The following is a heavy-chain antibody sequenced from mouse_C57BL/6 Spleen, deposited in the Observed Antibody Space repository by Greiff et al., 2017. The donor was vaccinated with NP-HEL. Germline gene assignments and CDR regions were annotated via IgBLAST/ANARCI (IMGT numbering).Heavy chain of an antibody. CDR2: IDPSDSYT. CDR3: ARSGITTVVATDYAMDY. J-gene: IGHJ4*01. D-gene: IGHD1-1*01. V-gene: IGHV1-59*01. CDR1: GYTFTSYW. Sequence: VQLQQPGAELVRPGTSVKLSCKASGYTFTSYWMHWVKQRPGQGLEWIGVIDPSDSYTNYNQKFKGKATLTVDTSSSTAYMQLSSLTSEDSAVYYCARSGITTVVATDYAMDYWGQGTSVTVSS.